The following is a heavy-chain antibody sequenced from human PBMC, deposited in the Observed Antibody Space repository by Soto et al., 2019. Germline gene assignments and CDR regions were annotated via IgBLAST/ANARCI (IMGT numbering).Heavy chain of an antibody. J-gene: IGHJ4*02. D-gene: IGHD4-17*01. CDR2: FYYSGST. CDR1: GGSVNSATYY. Sequence: QVQLQESGPGLVKPSETLSLTCTVSGGSVNSATYYWTWIRQPPGKGLEWIGYFYYSGSTNYNPSLKSRVTISVYTSKNQFSLKLSSVTAADTAVYYCARYHDFGDYGFFDYWGQGTLVTVSS. V-gene: IGHV4-61*01. CDR3: ARYHDFGDYGFFDY.